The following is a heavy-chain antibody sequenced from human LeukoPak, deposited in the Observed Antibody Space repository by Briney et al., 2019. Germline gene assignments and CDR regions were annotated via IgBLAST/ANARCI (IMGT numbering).Heavy chain of an antibody. CDR3: AKDLLARPDY. Sequence: GGSLRLSCAASGFTFSSYAMTWVRQAPGKGLEWVSAISGSGGSTYYADSVKGRFTISRDNSKNTLYLQMNSLGAEDTAVYYCAKDLLARPDYWGQGTLVTVSS. V-gene: IGHV3-23*01. CDR2: ISGSGGST. CDR1: GFTFSSYA. J-gene: IGHJ4*02. D-gene: IGHD2/OR15-2a*01.